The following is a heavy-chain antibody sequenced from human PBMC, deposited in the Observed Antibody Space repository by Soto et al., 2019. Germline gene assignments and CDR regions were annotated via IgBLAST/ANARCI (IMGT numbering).Heavy chain of an antibody. CDR1: GFTFSSYA. D-gene: IGHD2-15*01. CDR3: ARAGVVVVAASGLLSEYYYYGMDV. V-gene: IGHV3-30-3*01. CDR2: ISYDGSNK. J-gene: IGHJ6*02. Sequence: QVQLMESGGGVVQPGRSLRLSCAASGFTFSSYAMHWVRQAPGKGLEWVAVISYDGSNKYYADSVKGRFTISRDNSKNTLYLQMNSLRAEDTAVYYCARAGVVVVAASGLLSEYYYYGMDVWGQGTTVTVSS.